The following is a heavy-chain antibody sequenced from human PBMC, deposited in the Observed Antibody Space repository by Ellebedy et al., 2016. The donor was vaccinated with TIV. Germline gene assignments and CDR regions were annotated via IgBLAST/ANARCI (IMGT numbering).Heavy chain of an antibody. V-gene: IGHV7-4-1*02. CDR1: GYTFTSYG. Sequence: AASVKVSCKASGYTFTSYGISWVRQAPGQGLEWMGWINTNSGNPTYAQAFTGRIVFSLDTSVSTAYLQISSLRAEDSAVYYCARTGIWGNAFEIWGQGTMVTVSS. CDR2: INTNSGNP. D-gene: IGHD7-27*01. CDR3: ARTGIWGNAFEI. J-gene: IGHJ3*02.